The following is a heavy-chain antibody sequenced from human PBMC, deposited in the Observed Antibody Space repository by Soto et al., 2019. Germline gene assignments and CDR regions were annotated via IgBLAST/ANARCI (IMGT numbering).Heavy chain of an antibody. D-gene: IGHD2-21*02. CDR3: ARQKVVTLIDY. CDR2: IYYSGST. J-gene: IGHJ4*02. V-gene: IGHV4-59*01. Sequence: SESLSLTCTVSGGSISSYYWSWIRQPPGKGLEWIGYIYYSGSTNYNPSLKSRVTISVDTSKNQFSLKLSSVTAADTAVYYCARQKVVTLIDYWGQGTLVTVSS. CDR1: GGSISSYY.